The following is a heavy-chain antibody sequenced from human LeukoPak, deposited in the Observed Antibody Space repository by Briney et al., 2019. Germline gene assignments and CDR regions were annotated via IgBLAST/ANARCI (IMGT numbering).Heavy chain of an antibody. D-gene: IGHD3-22*01. CDR1: GGSISSGGYY. J-gene: IGHJ4*02. CDR3: ARGFYDSRGYSSPFDY. V-gene: IGHV4-31*03. CDR2: IYYSGST. Sequence: SETLSLTCTVSGGSISSGGYYWSWIRQHPGKGLEWIGYIYYSGSTYYNPSLKSRVTISVDTSKNQFSLKLRSVTAADTAVYYCARGFYDSRGYSSPFDYWSQGTLVTVSS.